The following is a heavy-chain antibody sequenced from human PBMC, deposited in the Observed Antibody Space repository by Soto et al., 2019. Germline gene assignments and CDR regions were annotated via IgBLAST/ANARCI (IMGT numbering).Heavy chain of an antibody. Sequence: RASVKVSCKVSGYTLTELSMHLVRQAPGKGLEWMGGFDPEDGETIYAQKFQGRVTMTEDTSTETAYMELSSLRSEDTAVYYCATVRTRYFDLWGRGTLVTVSS. CDR3: ATVRTRYFDL. CDR1: GYTLTELS. J-gene: IGHJ2*01. CDR2: FDPEDGET. V-gene: IGHV1-24*01.